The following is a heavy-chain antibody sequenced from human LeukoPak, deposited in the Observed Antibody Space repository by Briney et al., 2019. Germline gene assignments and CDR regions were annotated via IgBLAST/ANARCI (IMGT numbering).Heavy chain of an antibody. CDR3: ALHSSSWYSPFDY. V-gene: IGHV3-23*01. J-gene: IGHJ4*02. D-gene: IGHD6-13*01. CDR1: GITLSNYG. CDR2: ISGSGGGT. Sequence: GGSLRLSCAVSGITLSNYGMSWVRQAPGKGLEWVAGISGSGGGTNYADSVKGRFTISRDNPKNTLYLQMHSLRAEDTAVYYCALHSSSWYSPFDYWGQGTLVTVSS.